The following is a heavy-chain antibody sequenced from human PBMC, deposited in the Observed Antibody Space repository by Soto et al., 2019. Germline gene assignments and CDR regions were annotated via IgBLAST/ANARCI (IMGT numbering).Heavy chain of an antibody. D-gene: IGHD4-17*01. CDR3: AKRDYGDYFDY. Sequence: QVQLVESGGGVVQPGRSLRLSCAASGFTFSGYGMHWVRQAPGKGLEWVAFISYDGSTKYYADSVQGRFTSSRDNSKNTLFLLMDSLRAEDTAVYYCAKRDYGDYFDYWGPGTLVTVSS. CDR2: ISYDGSTK. J-gene: IGHJ4*02. V-gene: IGHV3-30*18. CDR1: GFTFSGYG.